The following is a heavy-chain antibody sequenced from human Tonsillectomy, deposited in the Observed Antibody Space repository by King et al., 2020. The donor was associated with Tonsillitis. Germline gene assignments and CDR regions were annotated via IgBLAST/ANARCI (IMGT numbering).Heavy chain of an antibody. CDR1: GGTFSSYA. CDR2: IVPIFGTA. J-gene: IGHJ4*02. V-gene: IGHV1-69*01. D-gene: IGHD6-19*01. Sequence: QLVQSGAEVKKPGSSVKVSCKASGGTFSSYAISWVRQAPGQGLEWMGGIVPIFGTADYAQKFQGRVTITADESTSTAHMELSSLRSEDTAVYYCARELSSSGRFDYWGQGTLVTVSS. CDR3: ARELSSSGRFDY.